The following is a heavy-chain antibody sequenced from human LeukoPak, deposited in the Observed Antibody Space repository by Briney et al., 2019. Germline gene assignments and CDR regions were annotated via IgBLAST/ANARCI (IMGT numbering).Heavy chain of an antibody. D-gene: IGHD1-26*01. CDR1: GGSFSGYY. J-gene: IGHJ4*02. Sequence: PSETLSLTCAVYGGSFSGYYWSWIRQPPGKGLEWIGEINHSGSTNYNSSLKSRVTISVDTSKNQFSLKVSSVTAADTAVYYCARHLRGATIYYDFWGQGTLVTVSS. CDR2: INHSGST. CDR3: ARHLRGATIYYDF. V-gene: IGHV4-34*01.